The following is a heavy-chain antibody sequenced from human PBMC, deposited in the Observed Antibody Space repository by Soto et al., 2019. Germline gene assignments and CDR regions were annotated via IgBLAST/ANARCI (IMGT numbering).Heavy chain of an antibody. Sequence: SETLSLTXTVSGGSISSSIYYWGWIRQPPGKELEWIGSFYYSGSPYYNPSLKSRVTISVDTSKNQFSLKLSSVTAADTALYYCARSEFDGLFPLNYWGQGTLVTVSS. V-gene: IGHV4-39*01. CDR3: ARSEFDGLFPLNY. J-gene: IGHJ4*02. CDR2: FYYSGSP. CDR1: GGSISSSIYY. D-gene: IGHD3-10*01.